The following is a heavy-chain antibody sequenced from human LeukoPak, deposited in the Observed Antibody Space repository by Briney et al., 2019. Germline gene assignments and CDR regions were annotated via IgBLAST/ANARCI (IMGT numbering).Heavy chain of an antibody. D-gene: IGHD5-24*01. CDR1: GFTFSSYA. J-gene: IGHJ6*02. CDR2: ISYDGSNK. Sequence: PGGSLRLSCAASGFTFSSYAMHWVRQAPGKGLEWVAVISYDGSNKYYADSVKGRFTISRDNSKNTLYLQMNSLRAEDTAVYYCARVGWLQSLYYGMDVGGQGTRVTVS. V-gene: IGHV3-30-3*01. CDR3: ARVGWLQSLYYGMDV.